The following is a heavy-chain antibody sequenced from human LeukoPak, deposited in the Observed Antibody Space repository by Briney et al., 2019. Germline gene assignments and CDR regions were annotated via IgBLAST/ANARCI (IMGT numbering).Heavy chain of an antibody. V-gene: IGHV3-7*01. CDR3: ARDLIPYYYGSGSYSP. CDR1: GFTFSTYW. CDR2: IKEDGSEK. Sequence: PGGSLRLSCAASGFTFSTYWMSWVRQAPGKGLEWVANIKEDGSEKYYGDSVKGRFTISRDNSKNTLYLQMNSLRAEDTAVYYCARDLIPYYYGSGSYSPWGQGTLVTVSS. J-gene: IGHJ5*02. D-gene: IGHD3-10*01.